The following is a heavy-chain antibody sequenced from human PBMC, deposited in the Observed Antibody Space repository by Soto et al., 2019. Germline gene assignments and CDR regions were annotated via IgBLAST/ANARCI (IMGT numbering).Heavy chain of an antibody. J-gene: IGHJ3*01. D-gene: IGHD6-19*01. CDR1: GFTFTRYS. CDR3: AKSGGNGWFADAFDV. CDR2: ISSTTNYI. V-gene: IGHV3-21*04. Sequence: PGGSLRLSCAASGFTFTRYSMNWVRQAPGKGLEWVSSISSTTNYIYYADSMKGRFTVSRDNAKNSVYLEMNSLSAEDTAVYYCAKSGGNGWFADAFDVWGQGTMVTVSS.